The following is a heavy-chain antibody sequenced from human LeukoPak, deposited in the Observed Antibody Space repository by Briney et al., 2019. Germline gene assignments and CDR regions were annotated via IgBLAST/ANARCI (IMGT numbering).Heavy chain of an antibody. CDR1: GYTFTSYG. V-gene: IGHV1-8*02. CDR3: ARSRWELRN. D-gene: IGHD1-26*01. J-gene: IGHJ4*02. Sequence: ASVKVSCKASGYTFTSYGISWVRQAPGQGLEWMGWMNPNSGNTGYAQKFQGRVTMTRNTSISTAYMELSSLRSEDTAVYYCARSRWELRNWGQGTLVTVSS. CDR2: MNPNSGNT.